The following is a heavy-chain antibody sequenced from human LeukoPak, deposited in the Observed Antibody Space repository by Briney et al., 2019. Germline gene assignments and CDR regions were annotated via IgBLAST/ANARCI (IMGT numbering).Heavy chain of an antibody. V-gene: IGHV3-23*01. CDR1: GFTFSSYA. CDR2: ISGSGGST. J-gene: IGHJ4*02. D-gene: IGHD2-8*01. Sequence: PGGSLRLSCAASGFTFSSYAMSWVRQAPGKGLQWVSAISGSGGSTYYADSVKGRFTISRDNSKNTLYLQMNSLRAEDTAVYYCAKGHCTNGVCYTVLFDYWGQGTLVTVSS. CDR3: AKGHCTNGVCYTVLFDY.